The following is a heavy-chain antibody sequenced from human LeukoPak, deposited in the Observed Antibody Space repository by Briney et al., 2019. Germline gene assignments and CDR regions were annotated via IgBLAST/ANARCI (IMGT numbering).Heavy chain of an antibody. D-gene: IGHD4-11*01. V-gene: IGHV4-59*01. CDR3: ARVGGSNFYNYGMDV. CDR1: DDSIGNYY. CDR2: IYFSGST. Sequence: SSETLSLTCTVSDDSIGNYYWSWIRQSPGKGLEWIGYIYFSGSTNYNPSLKRRVTMSVVTPKNQFSLRLTSVTAADTATYYCARVGGSNFYNYGMDVWGQGTTVIVSS. J-gene: IGHJ6*02.